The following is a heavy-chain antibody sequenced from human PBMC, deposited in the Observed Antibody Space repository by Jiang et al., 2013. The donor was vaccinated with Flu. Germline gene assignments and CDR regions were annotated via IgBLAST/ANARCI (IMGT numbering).Heavy chain of an antibody. CDR1: GYTFTSYY. CDR2: INPSGGST. J-gene: IGHJ4*02. V-gene: IGHV1-46*01. CDR3: AGVSFQQLAFDY. Sequence: SGAEVKKPGASVKVSCKASGYTFTSYYMHWVRQAPGQGLEWMGIINPSGGSTSYAQKFQGRVTMTRDTSTSTVYMELSSLRSEDTAVYYCAGVSFQQLAFDYWGQGTLVTVSS. D-gene: IGHD6-13*01.